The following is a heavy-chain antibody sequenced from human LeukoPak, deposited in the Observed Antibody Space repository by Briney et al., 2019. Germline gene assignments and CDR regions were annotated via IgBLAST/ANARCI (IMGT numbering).Heavy chain of an antibody. J-gene: IGHJ4*02. CDR2: INSDGSST. CDR3: ARVLATTSLIDY. D-gene: IGHD5-12*01. Sequence: GGSLRLSCAASGFTFSSYWMHWVRQAPGKGLVWVSRINSDGSSTSYADSVEGRFTISRDNAKNTLYLQMNSLRAEDTAVYYCARVLATTSLIDYWDQGTLVTVSS. CDR1: GFTFSSYW. V-gene: IGHV3-74*01.